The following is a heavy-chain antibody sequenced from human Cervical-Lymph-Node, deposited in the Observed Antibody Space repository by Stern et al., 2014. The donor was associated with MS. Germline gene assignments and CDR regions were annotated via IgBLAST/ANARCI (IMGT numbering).Heavy chain of an antibody. CDR3: ALSSETSDRWYSLGYDL. Sequence: QVQLVQSGAEVTKPASSVKVSCKASGGTFSKFPSSWVRQAPRQGLEWMGGIFPVFGTPAYAQEFRGRVTITADVSTSTVYMELSSLRSDDTAVYYCALSSETSDRWYSLGYDLWGQGTLVTVSS. CDR1: GGTFSKFP. CDR2: IFPVFGTP. V-gene: IGHV1-69*01. J-gene: IGHJ5*02. D-gene: IGHD6-13*01.